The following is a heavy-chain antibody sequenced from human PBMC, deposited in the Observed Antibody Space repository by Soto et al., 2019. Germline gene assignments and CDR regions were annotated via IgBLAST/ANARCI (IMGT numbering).Heavy chain of an antibody. CDR1: GFTFSTYA. J-gene: IGHJ4*02. CDR3: ATERPRTTSGYLFDY. Sequence: EVQLLESGGKLVQPGGSLTLSCAASGFTFSTYAMAWVRQAPGKGLEWVSGVSASGLNTDYADPVKGRFYISRDNSKNTVSLPLNSLRAEHTAVYNCATERPRTTSGYLFDYWGQGTPVTVSS. V-gene: IGHV3-23*01. D-gene: IGHD5-18*01. CDR2: VSASGLNT.